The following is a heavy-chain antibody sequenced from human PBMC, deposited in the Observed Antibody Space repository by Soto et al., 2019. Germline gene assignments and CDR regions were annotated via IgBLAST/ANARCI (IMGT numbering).Heavy chain of an antibody. D-gene: IGHD4-17*01. CDR2: ISGDGATT. Sequence: EVQLVESGGDLVQPGESLRLSCAASGLVFSSYEMNWVRQSPGKGLEWIAYISGDGATTYYRASVKGRFTISRDNAKNSLHLLMDRLTVDDSGVYYCARSHYGIGEGLHWFDPWGLGAQVTVS. CDR1: GLVFSSYE. CDR3: ARSHYGIGEGLHWFDP. J-gene: IGHJ5*02. V-gene: IGHV3-48*03.